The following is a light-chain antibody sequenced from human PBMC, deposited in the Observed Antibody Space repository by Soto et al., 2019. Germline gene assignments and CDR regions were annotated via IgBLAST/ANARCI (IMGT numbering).Light chain of an antibody. J-gene: IGKJ5*01. CDR1: QSISRN. CDR2: AAS. Sequence: EIVMTQSPATLSVSPGERASLSCSASQSISRNLAWYQHNPGQAPRLLIYAASTRATGIPARFSGSGSGTEFTLTISSLQSEDFAVYYCQQYNTWPPITFGQGTRLEIK. CDR3: QQYNTWPPIT. V-gene: IGKV3-15*01.